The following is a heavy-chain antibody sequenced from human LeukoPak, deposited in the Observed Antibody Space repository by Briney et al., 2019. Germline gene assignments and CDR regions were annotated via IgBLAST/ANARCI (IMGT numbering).Heavy chain of an antibody. CDR1: GFTFSSYS. CDR2: ISSSSSYI. V-gene: IGHV3-21*01. J-gene: IGHJ4*02. D-gene: IGHD1-1*01. Sequence: GGSLRLSCAASGFTFSSYSMNWVRQAPGKGLEWVSSISSSSSYIYYADSVKGRFTISRDNAKNSLYLQTNSLRAEDTAVYYCARGAGTTGTWSLDYWGQGTLVTVSS. CDR3: ARGAGTTGTWSLDY.